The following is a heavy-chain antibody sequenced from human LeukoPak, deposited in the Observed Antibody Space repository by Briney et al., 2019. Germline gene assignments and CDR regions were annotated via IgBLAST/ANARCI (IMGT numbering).Heavy chain of an antibody. CDR2: IIPIFGTA. D-gene: IGHD4-17*01. Sequence: ASVKVSCKASGGTFSSYAISWVRQAPGQGLEWMGRIIPIFGTANHAQKFQGRVTITTDESTSPAYMELSSLRSEDTAVYYCAVTRTGTVTTFDYWGQGTLVTVSS. V-gene: IGHV1-69*05. J-gene: IGHJ4*02. CDR3: AVTRTGTVTTFDY. CDR1: GGTFSSYA.